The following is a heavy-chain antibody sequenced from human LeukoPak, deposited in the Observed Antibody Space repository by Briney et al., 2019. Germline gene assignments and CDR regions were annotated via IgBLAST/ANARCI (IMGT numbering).Heavy chain of an antibody. Sequence: PSETLSLTCTVSGGSISSYYWSWIRQPPGKGLEWIGYIYYSGSTNYNPSLKSRVTISVDTSKNQFSLKLSSVTAADTAVYYCARVKYSGYWDFPFDYWGQGTLVTVSS. CDR1: GGSISSYY. CDR3: ARVKYSGYWDFPFDY. D-gene: IGHD5-12*01. V-gene: IGHV4-59*01. J-gene: IGHJ4*02. CDR2: IYYSGST.